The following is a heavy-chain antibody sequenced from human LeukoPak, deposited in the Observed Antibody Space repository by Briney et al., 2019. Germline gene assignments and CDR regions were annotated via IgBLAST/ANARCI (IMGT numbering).Heavy chain of an antibody. CDR3: ARDRASGSYDY. V-gene: IGHV7-4-1*01. D-gene: IGHD1-26*01. Sequence: EASVKVSCKASGYSFTPYSINWVRQAPGQGLEWMGYINTNSGNPTCAQGFTGRFVFSLDASVSTTYMEIYSLRADDTAVYYCARDRASGSYDYWGQGTLVTVSS. J-gene: IGHJ4*02. CDR2: INTNSGNP. CDR1: GYSFTPYS.